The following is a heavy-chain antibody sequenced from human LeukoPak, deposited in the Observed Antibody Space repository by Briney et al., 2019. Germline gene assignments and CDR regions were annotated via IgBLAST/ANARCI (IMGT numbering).Heavy chain of an antibody. CDR1: GYTFTSYG. V-gene: IGHV1-2*02. CDR2: INPNSGGT. J-gene: IGHJ4*02. Sequence: ASVKVSCKASGYTFTSYGISWVRQAPGQGLEWMGWINPNSGGTNYAQKFQGRVTMTRDTSISTAYMELSRLRSDDTAVYYCARGDYDILTGYLDYWGQGTLVTASS. CDR3: ARGDYDILTGYLDY. D-gene: IGHD3-9*01.